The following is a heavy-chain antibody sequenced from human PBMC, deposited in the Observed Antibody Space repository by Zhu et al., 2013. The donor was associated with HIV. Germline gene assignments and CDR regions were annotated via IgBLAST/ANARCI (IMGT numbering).Heavy chain of an antibody. J-gene: IGHJ4*02. Sequence: QVQLVQSGAELKKPGASVKVSCKASGYTFSTYDINWVRQAPGQGLEWMGWMNPKSGNSGYAQKFQGRVTMTRDNSISTVYMELSSLKSEDTGVYYCARGHTDGFAALFYWGQGTQVTVSS. CDR2: MNPKSGNS. CDR1: GYTFSTYD. V-gene: IGHV1-8*01. CDR3: ARGHTDGFAALFY. D-gene: IGHD5-18*01.